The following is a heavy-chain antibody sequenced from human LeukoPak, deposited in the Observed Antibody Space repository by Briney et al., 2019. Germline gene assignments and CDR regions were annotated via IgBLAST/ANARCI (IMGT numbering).Heavy chain of an antibody. Sequence: PGGSLRLSCAASGFRFSDAWMSWVRQIPGKGLEWVGRIESKTDGWTTDYAAPVKGRFTISRDDSTNTLYLQMNSLKSEDTAVYYCTTYGSGRKFDYWGQGILVTVSS. V-gene: IGHV3-15*04. CDR3: TTYGSGRKFDY. D-gene: IGHD3-10*01. J-gene: IGHJ4*02. CDR2: IESKTDGWTT. CDR1: GFRFSDAW.